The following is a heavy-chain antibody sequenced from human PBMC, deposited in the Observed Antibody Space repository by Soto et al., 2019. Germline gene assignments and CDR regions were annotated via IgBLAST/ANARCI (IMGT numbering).Heavy chain of an antibody. CDR1: GGSISSGYYY. Sequence: PSETLSLTCSVSGGSISSGYYYWSWLRQPPGKGLEWIGNIYYSGNTYYNPSLKSRLIISIDTPKTQFSLKVGSVTAADTAVYYCASSSLYGMDVCGQGTTVTVSS. CDR2: IYYSGNT. J-gene: IGHJ6*02. CDR3: ASSSLYGMDV. V-gene: IGHV4-30-4*01.